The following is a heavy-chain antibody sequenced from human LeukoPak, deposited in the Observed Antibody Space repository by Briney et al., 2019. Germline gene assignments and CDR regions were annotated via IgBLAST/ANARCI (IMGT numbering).Heavy chain of an antibody. J-gene: IGHJ4*02. CDR3: ARGGRRF. V-gene: IGHV3-21*06. CDR2: IGSSGAYI. Sequence: GGSLRLSCAASGFTFSSYSMNWVRQAPGKGLEWVSSIGSSGAYIYYADSVKGRFTISRDNAKNSLYLQMNSLRGEDTAVYYCARGGRRFWGQGTLVTVSS. CDR1: GFTFSSYS. D-gene: IGHD3-16*01.